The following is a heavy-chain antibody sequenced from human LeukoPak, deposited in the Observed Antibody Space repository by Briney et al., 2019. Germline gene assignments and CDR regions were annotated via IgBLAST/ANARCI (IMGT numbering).Heavy chain of an antibody. Sequence: GGSLRLSCAASGFTFSSYWMHWVRQAPGKGLVWVSRINSDGSSTSYADSVKGRFTISRDNAKNSVYLEMNNLRAEDTAVYYCARDKIVGPTTLDYWGQGTLVTVSS. CDR2: INSDGSST. J-gene: IGHJ4*02. CDR3: ARDKIVGPTTLDY. CDR1: GFTFSSYW. V-gene: IGHV3-74*01. D-gene: IGHD1-26*01.